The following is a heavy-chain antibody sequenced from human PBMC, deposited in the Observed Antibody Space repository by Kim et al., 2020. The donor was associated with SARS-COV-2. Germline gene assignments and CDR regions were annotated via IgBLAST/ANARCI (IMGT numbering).Heavy chain of an antibody. V-gene: IGHV4-39*01. D-gene: IGHD6-19*01. CDR2: AYYIGNT. J-gene: IGHJ6*01. CDR3: ARHQRYSSGRYVAFYY. CDR1: GGSLSSSSYY. Sequence: SETLSLTCTVSGGSLSSSSYYWGWIRQPPGKGLEWIGTAYYIGNTYYNPSLKSRVTISVATSKNQFSLKLGSVTAADTAVHYCARHQRYSSGRYVAFYY.